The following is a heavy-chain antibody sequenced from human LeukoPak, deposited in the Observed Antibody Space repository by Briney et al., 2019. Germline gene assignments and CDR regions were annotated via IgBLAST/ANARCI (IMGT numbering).Heavy chain of an antibody. D-gene: IGHD6-19*01. CDR2: ISGSGGST. V-gene: IGHV3-23*01. J-gene: IGHJ4*02. CDR3: AKDQQWLVRFGYFDY. Sequence: PGGSLRLSCAASGFTFSSYAMSWVRQAPGKGLEWVSAISGSGGSTYYADSVKGRFTISRDNSKNTLYLQMNSLRAEDTAVYYCAKDQQWLVRFGYFDYWGQGTLVTVSS. CDR1: GFTFSSYA.